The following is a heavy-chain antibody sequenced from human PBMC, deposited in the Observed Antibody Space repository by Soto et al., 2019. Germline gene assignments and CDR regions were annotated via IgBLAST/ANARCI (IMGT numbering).Heavy chain of an antibody. J-gene: IGHJ6*02. CDR3: ERLAGYCSTNGCHGDYAMDV. D-gene: IGHD2-2*01. CDR1: GFTFSSYG. Sequence: GSLRLSCAASGFTFSSYGMSWVRQAPGKGPEWIGSVSYSGSTYYNPSLKSRATISVDTSKNQFSLKLSSVTAADTAVYYCERLAGYCSTNGCHGDYAMDVWGQGTTVTVSS. CDR2: VSYSGST. V-gene: IGHV4-39*01.